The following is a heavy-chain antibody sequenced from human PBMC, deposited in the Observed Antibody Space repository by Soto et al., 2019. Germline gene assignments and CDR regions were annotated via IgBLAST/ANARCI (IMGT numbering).Heavy chain of an antibody. J-gene: IGHJ4*02. Sequence: QVQLVESGGGVVQPGRSLRLSCAASGFTFSSCAMHWVRQAPGKGLEWVAVISYDGSNKYYADSVKGRFTISRDNSKNTLYLQMNSLRAEDTAVYYCARNEGPYYYDSSGYSDYWGQGTLVTVSS. D-gene: IGHD3-22*01. V-gene: IGHV3-30-3*01. CDR1: GFTFSSCA. CDR3: ARNEGPYYYDSSGYSDY. CDR2: ISYDGSNK.